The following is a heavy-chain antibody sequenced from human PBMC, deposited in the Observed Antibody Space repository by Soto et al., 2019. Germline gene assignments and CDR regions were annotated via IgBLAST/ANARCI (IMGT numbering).Heavy chain of an antibody. V-gene: IGHV4-59*08. CDR1: GGSISSYY. CDR2: IYYSGST. CDR3: ARRYYYDGFDY. J-gene: IGHJ4*02. Sequence: SETLSLTCTVAGGSISSYYWSWIRQPPGKGLEWIGYIYYSGSTNYNPSLKSRVTISVDTSKNQLSLKLSSVTAADTAVYSCARRYYYDGFDYWGQGALVTVSS. D-gene: IGHD3-22*01.